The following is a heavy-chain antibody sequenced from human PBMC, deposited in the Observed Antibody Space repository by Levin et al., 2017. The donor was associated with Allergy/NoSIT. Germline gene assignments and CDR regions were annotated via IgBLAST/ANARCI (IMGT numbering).Heavy chain of an antibody. D-gene: IGHD5-12*01. CDR3: ARGHSSYADPMIYYYDMDV. V-gene: IGHV1-18*01. CDR2: IAAYNGNT. CDR1: GYSFTDYG. Sequence: ASVQVSCKASGYSFTDYGIGWIRQAPGQGLEWMGWIAAYNGNTKYAQEFKGRVTMTTDTSTSTAYMELRSLRSDDTAVYYCARGHSSYADPMIYYYDMDVWGKGTTVIVSS. J-gene: IGHJ6*03.